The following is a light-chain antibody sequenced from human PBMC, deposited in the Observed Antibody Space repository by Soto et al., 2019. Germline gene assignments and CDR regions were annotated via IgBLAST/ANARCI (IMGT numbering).Light chain of an antibody. CDR3: QQYNNWPKT. J-gene: IGKJ1*01. Sequence: EIVMTQSPAPLSVSPGERATLSCGASQSVSSNLAWYQQKPGQAPRLLIYGASTRATGIPARFSGSGSGTEFTLTISSLQSEDFAVYYCQQYNNWPKTFGQGTRWIS. CDR2: GAS. V-gene: IGKV3-15*01. CDR1: QSVSSN.